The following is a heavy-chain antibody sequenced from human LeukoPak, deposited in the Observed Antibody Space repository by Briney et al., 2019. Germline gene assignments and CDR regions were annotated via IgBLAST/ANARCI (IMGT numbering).Heavy chain of an antibody. J-gene: IGHJ1*01. CDR3: AKDLYSGIAVAGTLQH. Sequence: PGRSLRLSCAASGFTFSSYGMHWVRQAPGKGLEWVAVIWYDGSNKYHADSVKGRFTISRDNSKNTLYLQMNSLRAEDTAVYYCAKDLYSGIAVAGTLQHWGQGTLVTVSS. CDR2: IWYDGSNK. D-gene: IGHD6-19*01. CDR1: GFTFSSYG. V-gene: IGHV3-33*06.